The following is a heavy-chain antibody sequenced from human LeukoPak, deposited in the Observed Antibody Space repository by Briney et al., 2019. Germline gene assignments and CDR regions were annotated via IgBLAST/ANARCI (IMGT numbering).Heavy chain of an antibody. Sequence: GESLKISCKASGYSFTSYWIGWVRQMPGKGLEWMGIIYPGDSDTRYSPSFQGQVTISADKSISTAYLQWSSLKASDTAMYYCARRADILTGYYDLWYFDYWGQGTLVTVSS. CDR2: IYPGDSDT. D-gene: IGHD3-9*01. V-gene: IGHV5-51*01. CDR1: GYSFTSYW. J-gene: IGHJ4*02. CDR3: ARRADILTGYYDLWYFDY.